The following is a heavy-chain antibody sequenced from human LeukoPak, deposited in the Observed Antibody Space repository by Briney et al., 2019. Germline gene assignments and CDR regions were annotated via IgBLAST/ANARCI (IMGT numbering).Heavy chain of an antibody. Sequence: SVKVSCKTSGGTFSSSAINWVRQAPGQGLEWMGGIIPFFGITSYSQNFQGRVTITTDESMTTVYMEMSSLRSEDTAVYYCAKSPTGPRGPFDIWGQGTMVTVSS. CDR1: GGTFSSSA. J-gene: IGHJ3*02. CDR3: AKSPTGPRGPFDI. CDR2: IIPFFGIT. V-gene: IGHV1-69*05. D-gene: IGHD1-1*01.